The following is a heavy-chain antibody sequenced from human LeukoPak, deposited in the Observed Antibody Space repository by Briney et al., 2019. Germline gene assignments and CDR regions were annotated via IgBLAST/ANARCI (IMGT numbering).Heavy chain of an antibody. V-gene: IGHV3-23*01. Sequence: GGSLRLSCAASGFTFSSYAMSWVRQAPGKGLEWVSAISGSGGSTYYADSVKGRFTISRDNSKNTLYLQMNSLRAEDTAVYYGAKGTWNYPYILDYWGQGTLVTVSS. CDR3: AKGTWNYPYILDY. CDR1: GFTFSSYA. CDR2: ISGSGGST. J-gene: IGHJ4*02. D-gene: IGHD1-7*01.